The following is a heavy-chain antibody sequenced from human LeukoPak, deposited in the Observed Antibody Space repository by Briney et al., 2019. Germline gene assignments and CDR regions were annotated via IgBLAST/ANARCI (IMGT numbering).Heavy chain of an antibody. CDR2: IYYSGST. CDR1: GGSISSYY. V-gene: IGHV4-59*01. D-gene: IGHD3-10*01. J-gene: IGHJ3*02. Sequence: SETLSLTCTVSGGSISSYYWSWIRQPPGKGLEWIGDIYYSGSTNYNPSLKNRVPISVDTSNNQFSLKLSSVTAADTAVYYCARENTMVRGAFDAFDIWGQGTMVTVSS. CDR3: ARENTMVRGAFDAFDI.